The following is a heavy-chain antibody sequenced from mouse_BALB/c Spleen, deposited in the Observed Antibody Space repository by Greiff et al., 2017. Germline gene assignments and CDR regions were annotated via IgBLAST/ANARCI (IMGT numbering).Heavy chain of an antibody. CDR1: GYTFTSYV. V-gene: IGHV1-14*01. CDR2: INPYNDGT. CDR3: ARGGIYYDYGGAMDY. J-gene: IGHJ4*01. Sequence: VQLQQSGPELVKPGASVKMSCKASGYTFTSYVMHWVKQKPGQGLEWIGYINPYNDGTKYNEKFKGKATLTSDKSSSTAYMELSSLTSEDSAVYYCARGGIYYDYGGAMDYWGQGTSVTVSS. D-gene: IGHD2-4*01.